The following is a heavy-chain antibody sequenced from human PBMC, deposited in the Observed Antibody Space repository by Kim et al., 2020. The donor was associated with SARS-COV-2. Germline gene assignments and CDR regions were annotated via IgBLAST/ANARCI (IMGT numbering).Heavy chain of an antibody. Sequence: TPSLKGRFTISVATSKHQFSLKLSSVTAADTAVYYCARGGGYSYGAIDYWGQGTLVTVSS. CDR3: ARGGGYSYGAIDY. V-gene: IGHV4-34*01. J-gene: IGHJ4*02. D-gene: IGHD5-18*01.